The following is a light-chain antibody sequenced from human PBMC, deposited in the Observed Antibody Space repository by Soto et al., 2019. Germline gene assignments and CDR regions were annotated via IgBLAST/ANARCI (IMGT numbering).Light chain of an antibody. CDR3: CSYAGSRTFLYV. J-gene: IGLJ1*01. CDR1: SSDVGSYNL. CDR2: EVS. V-gene: IGLV2-23*02. Sequence: QSVLTQPASVSGSPGQSITISCTGTSSDVGSYNLVSWYQQHPGKAPKLMIYEVSKRPSGVSNRFSGSKSGNTASLTISGLQAEDEADYYCCSYAGSRTFLYVFGTGPKVTVL.